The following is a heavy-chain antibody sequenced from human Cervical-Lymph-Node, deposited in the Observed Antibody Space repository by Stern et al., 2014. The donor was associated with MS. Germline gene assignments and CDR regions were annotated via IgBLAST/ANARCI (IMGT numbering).Heavy chain of an antibody. CDR2: FSYDGNHK. V-gene: IGHV3-30*03. CDR3: ARDYEDTSMLFDH. Sequence: DQLVESGGAVVQAGRSLRLSCAASGFTFSSYGMHWVRQAPGKGLEWGTVFSYDGNHKYYAASVKGRFTISRDNSKNTLHLQMNSVTPDDTAIYYCARDYEDTSMLFDHWGQGTLVTVSS. CDR1: GFTFSSYG. J-gene: IGHJ4*02. D-gene: IGHD2-8*01.